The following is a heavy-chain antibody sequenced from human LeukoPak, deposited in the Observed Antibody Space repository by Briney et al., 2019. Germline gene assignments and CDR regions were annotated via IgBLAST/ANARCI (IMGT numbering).Heavy chain of an antibody. CDR1: GDTLTSYT. CDR2: ITPLVGTT. V-gene: IGHV1-69*01. CDR3: ARALDCVWFGSGVY. Sequence: ASLKGSSKASGDTLTSYTISWVRQAPGQELEWVGGITPLVGTTNYAQKFQGRVTIDEDQSTNTDSMEFNSLRSYDTTVYYCARALDCVWFGSGVYWAQGTLVTVPS. J-gene: IGHJ1*01. D-gene: IGHD3-10*01.